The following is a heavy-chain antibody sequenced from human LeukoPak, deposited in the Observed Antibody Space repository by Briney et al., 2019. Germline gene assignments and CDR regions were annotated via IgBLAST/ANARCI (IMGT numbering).Heavy chain of an antibody. D-gene: IGHD2-2*02. CDR3: ARETGLYAVYYAFDI. J-gene: IGHJ3*02. CDR1: GGTFSSYA. V-gene: IGHV1-69*01. CDR2: IIPIFGTA. Sequence: GSSVKVSCKASGGTFSSYAISWVRQAPGQGLEWMGGIIPIFGTANYAQKFQGRVTITADESTSTAYMELSSLRSEDTAVYYCARETGLYAVYYAFDIWGQGTMVTVSS.